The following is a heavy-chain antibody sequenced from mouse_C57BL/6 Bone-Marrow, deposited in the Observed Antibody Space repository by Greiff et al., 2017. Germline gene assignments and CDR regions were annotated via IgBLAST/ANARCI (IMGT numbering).Heavy chain of an antibody. CDR3: ARRGYLLDY. CDR2: ISSGGSYT. CDR1: GFTFSSYG. Sequence: DVKLVESGGDLVKPGGSLKLSCAASGFTFSSYGMSWVRQTPDKRLEWVATISSGGSYTYYLDCVKGRFTISRDNAKNTLYLQMSSLKSEDTAMYYCARRGYLLDYWGQGTTLTVSS. D-gene: IGHD5-1*01. J-gene: IGHJ2*01. V-gene: IGHV5-6*02.